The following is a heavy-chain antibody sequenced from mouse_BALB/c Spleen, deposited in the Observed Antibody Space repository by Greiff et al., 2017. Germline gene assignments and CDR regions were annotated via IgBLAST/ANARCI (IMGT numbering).Heavy chain of an antibody. CDR2: INPSSGYT. V-gene: IGHV1-4*02. D-gene: IGHD2-4*01. CDR1: GYTFTSYT. Sequence: QVQLQQSAAELARPGASVKMSCKASGYTFTSYTMHWVKQRPGQGLEWIGYINPSSGYTEYNQKFKDKTTLTADKSSSTAYMQLSSLTSEDSAVYYCARDGGLRQAMDYWGQGTSVTVSS. J-gene: IGHJ4*01. CDR3: ARDGGLRQAMDY.